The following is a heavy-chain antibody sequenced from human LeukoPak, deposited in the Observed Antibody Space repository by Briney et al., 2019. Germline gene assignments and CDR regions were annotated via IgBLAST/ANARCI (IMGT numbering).Heavy chain of an antibody. J-gene: IGHJ6*02. Sequence: PSQTLSLTCAVSGGSISSGGYSWSWIRRPPGKGLEWIGYIYHSGSTYYNPSLKSRVTISVDRSKNQFSLKLSSVTAADTAVYYCARGPAYYYDSSGYYYVPNYYYYYGMDVWGQGTTVTVSS. CDR3: ARGPAYYYDSSGYYYVPNYYYYYGMDV. D-gene: IGHD3-22*01. CDR1: GGSISSGGYS. CDR2: IYHSGST. V-gene: IGHV4-30-2*01.